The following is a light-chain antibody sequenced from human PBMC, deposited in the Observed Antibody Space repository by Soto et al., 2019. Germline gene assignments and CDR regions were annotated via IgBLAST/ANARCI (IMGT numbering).Light chain of an antibody. CDR3: QQYNNWPIT. Sequence: TVMTQSPATLSVSPGERATLSFSASQTVSSNLAWYQQKPGQAPRLLIYGVSTRATGIPARFSGSGSGTEFTLTISSLQSEDFAVYYCQQYNNWPITFGQGTRLEIK. CDR2: GVS. J-gene: IGKJ5*01. V-gene: IGKV3-15*01. CDR1: QTVSSN.